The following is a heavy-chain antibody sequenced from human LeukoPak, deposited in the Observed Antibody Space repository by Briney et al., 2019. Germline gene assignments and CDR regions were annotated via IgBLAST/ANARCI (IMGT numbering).Heavy chain of an antibody. V-gene: IGHV1-18*01. CDR1: GYTFTSCG. J-gene: IGHJ4*02. CDR2: ISAYNGNT. CDR3: ASASGGYYGSAY. Sequence: ASVKVSCKASGYTFTSCGISWVRQAPGQGLEWMGWISAYNGNTNYAQKLQGRVTMTRDTSTSTVYMELSSLRSEDTAVYYCASASGGYYGSAYWGQGTLVTVSS. D-gene: IGHD3-10*01.